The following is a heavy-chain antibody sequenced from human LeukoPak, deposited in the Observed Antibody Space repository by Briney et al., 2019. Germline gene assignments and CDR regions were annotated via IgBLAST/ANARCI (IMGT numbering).Heavy chain of an antibody. CDR1: GDSISDDY. CDR3: ARDNGSGYTKGYEHYYYYLDV. V-gene: IGHV4-4*07. D-gene: IGHD3-3*02. CDR2: IHSGGTT. Sequence: SETLSLTCTVSGDSISDDYYTWMRQPAGKGLEWIGRIHSGGTTNYNPSLMSRVTLSIDKSKKHISLRLTSVTAADTALYYCARDNGSGYTKGYEHYYYYLDVWGKGTSVTVSS. J-gene: IGHJ6*03.